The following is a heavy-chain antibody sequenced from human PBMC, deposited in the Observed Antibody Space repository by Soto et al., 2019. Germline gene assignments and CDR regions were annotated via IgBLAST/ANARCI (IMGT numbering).Heavy chain of an antibody. CDR1: GGTFSSYT. V-gene: IGHV1-69*02. J-gene: IGHJ4*02. D-gene: IGHD3-22*01. CDR2: IIPILGIA. CDR3: ARGDYYDSSGYYAG. Sequence: QVQLVQSGAEVKKPGSSVKVSCKASGGTFSSYTISWVRQAPGQGLEWMGRIIPILGIANYAQKFQGRVTSTADKSTSTAYMELSSLRSEDTAVYYCARGDYYDSSGYYAGWGQGTLVTVSS.